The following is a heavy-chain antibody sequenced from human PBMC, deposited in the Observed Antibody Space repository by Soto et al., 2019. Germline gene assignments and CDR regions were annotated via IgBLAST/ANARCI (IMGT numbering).Heavy chain of an antibody. D-gene: IGHD3-10*01. V-gene: IGHV5-51*01. CDR2: IYPGDSDT. CDR3: ARLRKDGSGSYSSKYYYYGMDV. Sequence: GESLKISCKGSGYSFTSYWIGWVRQIPGKGLEWMGIIYPGDSDTRYSPSFQGQVTISADKSISTAYLQWSSLKASDTAMYYCARLRKDGSGSYSSKYYYYGMDVWGQGTSVTVSS. CDR1: GYSFTSYW. J-gene: IGHJ6*02.